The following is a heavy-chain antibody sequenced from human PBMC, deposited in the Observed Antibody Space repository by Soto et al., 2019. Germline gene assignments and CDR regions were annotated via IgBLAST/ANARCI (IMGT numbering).Heavy chain of an antibody. J-gene: IGHJ3*02. Sequence: PGGSLSLSCAASGFTFSSYGMHWVRQAPGKGLEWVAVISYDGSNKYYADSVKGRFTISRDNSKNTLYLQVNSLRAEDTAVYYCAKAPNTMVSLDIWGQGTMVTGSS. CDR3: AKAPNTMVSLDI. V-gene: IGHV3-30*18. D-gene: IGHD3-10*01. CDR1: GFTFSSYG. CDR2: ISYDGSNK.